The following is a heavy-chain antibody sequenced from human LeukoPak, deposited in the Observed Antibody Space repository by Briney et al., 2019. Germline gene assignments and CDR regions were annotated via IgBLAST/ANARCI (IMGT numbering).Heavy chain of an antibody. J-gene: IGHJ3*02. CDR3: AEDAVRFLEWLLWYDI. CDR2: ISGSGGST. Sequence: GGSLRLSCAASEFTFSSYAMSWVRQAPGKGLEWVSAISGSGGSTYYADSVKGRFTISRDNSKNTLYLQMNSLRAEDTAVYYCAEDAVRFLEWLLWYDIWGQGTMVTVSS. V-gene: IGHV3-23*01. CDR1: EFTFSSYA. D-gene: IGHD3-3*01.